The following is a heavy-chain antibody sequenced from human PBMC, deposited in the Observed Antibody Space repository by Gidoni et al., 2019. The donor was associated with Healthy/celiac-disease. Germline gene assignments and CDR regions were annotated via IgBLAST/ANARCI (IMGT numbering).Heavy chain of an antibody. CDR3: ARDLVTGTDY. CDR2: ISSSGSTI. J-gene: IGHJ4*02. Sequence: EVQLVESGGGLVQPGGSLGLSCADSGFTFSSYEMNWVRQAPGKGLEWVSYISSSGSTIYYADSVKGRFTISRDNAKNSLYLQMNSLRAEDTAVYYCARDLVTGTDYWGQGTLVTVSS. CDR1: GFTFSSYE. V-gene: IGHV3-48*03. D-gene: IGHD2-21*02.